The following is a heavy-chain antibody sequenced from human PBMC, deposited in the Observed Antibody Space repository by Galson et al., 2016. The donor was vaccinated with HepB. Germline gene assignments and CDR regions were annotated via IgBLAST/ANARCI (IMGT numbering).Heavy chain of an antibody. CDR2: IHFSGST. CDR1: GASISVRSYY. J-gene: IGHJ6*03. D-gene: IGHD3-22*01. V-gene: IGHV4-39*06. Sequence: ETLSLTCTVSGASISVRSYYWGWVRQSPGKGLEWIASIHFSGSTYYNPSLKSRITISMDSLRPEDTAVYYCARAGGQYFYYMDVWGKGTTVTVSS. CDR3: DV.